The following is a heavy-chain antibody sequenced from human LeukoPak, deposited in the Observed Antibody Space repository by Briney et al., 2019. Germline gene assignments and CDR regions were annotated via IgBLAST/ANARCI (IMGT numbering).Heavy chain of an antibody. CDR2: IYYSGST. CDR1: GGSISSSSYY. V-gene: IGHV4-39*07. CDR3: ARAKQLVPFIDY. Sequence: SETLSLTCTVSGGSISSSSYYWGWIRQPPGKGLEWIGSIYYSGSTYYNPSLKSRVTISVDTSKNQFSLKLSSVTAADTAVYYCARAKQLVPFIDYWGQGTLVTVSS. D-gene: IGHD6-13*01. J-gene: IGHJ4*02.